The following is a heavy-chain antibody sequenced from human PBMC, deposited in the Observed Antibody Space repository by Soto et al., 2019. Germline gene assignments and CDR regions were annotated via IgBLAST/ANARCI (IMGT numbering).Heavy chain of an antibody. CDR3: ARQIYDSDTGPNFQYYFDS. CDR1: GYSFAGYW. Sequence: GESLKISCKGSGYSFAGYWITWVRQKPGKGLEWMGRVDPSDSQTYYSPSFRGHVTISATKSITTVFLQWSSLRASDTAMYYCARQIYDSDTGPNFQYYFDSWGQGTPVTVSS. V-gene: IGHV5-10-1*01. D-gene: IGHD3-22*01. CDR2: VDPSDSQT. J-gene: IGHJ4*02.